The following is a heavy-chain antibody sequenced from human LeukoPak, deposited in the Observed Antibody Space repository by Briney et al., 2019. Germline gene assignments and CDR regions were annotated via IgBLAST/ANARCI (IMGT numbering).Heavy chain of an antibody. D-gene: IGHD3-16*01. J-gene: IGHJ4*02. Sequence: GGSLRLSCAASGFTFSSYGMHWVRQAPGKGLEWVAFIRYDGSNKYYADSVKGRFTISRDNSKNTLYLQMNSLRAEDTAVYYCAKDQGGATFQSYFDYWGQGTLVTVSS. V-gene: IGHV3-30*02. CDR3: AKDQGGATFQSYFDY. CDR2: IRYDGSNK. CDR1: GFTFSSYG.